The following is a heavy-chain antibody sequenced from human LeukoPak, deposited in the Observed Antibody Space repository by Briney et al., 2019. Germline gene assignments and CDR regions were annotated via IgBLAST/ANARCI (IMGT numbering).Heavy chain of an antibody. CDR1: GGSMRSDSSF. Sequence: SETLSLTCSVSGGSMRSDSSFWSWIRQPAGKGLEWIGRIYATGNTKYNPSLERRVTISVYTSKNQFSLELTSVTAADTAVYYCARELGSDYGGYSPWGQGTLVTVSS. V-gene: IGHV4-61*02. CDR3: ARELGSDYGGYSP. D-gene: IGHD4-23*01. CDR2: IYATGNT. J-gene: IGHJ5*02.